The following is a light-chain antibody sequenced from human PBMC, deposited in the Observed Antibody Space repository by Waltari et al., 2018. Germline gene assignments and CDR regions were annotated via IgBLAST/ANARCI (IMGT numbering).Light chain of an antibody. CDR1: QRIDRY. Sequence: DIQMTQSPSSLSASVGDRATSTCRASQRIDRYLNWYQHKPPNAPKLLIYAASRLQSGVPSRFSGSGSGTEFTLTITSLQPDDFASYYSQHRYSPPYPFGQG. CDR2: AAS. CDR3: QHRYSPPYP. J-gene: IGKJ2*01. V-gene: IGKV1-39*01.